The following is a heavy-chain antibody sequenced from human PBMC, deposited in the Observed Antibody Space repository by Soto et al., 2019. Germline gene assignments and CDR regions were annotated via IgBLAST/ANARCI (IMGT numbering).Heavy chain of an antibody. CDR1: GFILGSYA. CDR3: AKDYDSSGYFFDY. J-gene: IGHJ4*02. CDR2: ISWNSGSI. V-gene: IGHV3-9*01. Sequence: EEQLLESGGALVQPGGSLRLSCAASGFILGSYAMHWVRQAPGKGLEWVSGISWNSGSIGYADSVKGRFTISRDNAKNSLYLQMNSLRAEDTALYYCAKDYDSSGYFFDYWGQGTLVTVSS. D-gene: IGHD3-22*01.